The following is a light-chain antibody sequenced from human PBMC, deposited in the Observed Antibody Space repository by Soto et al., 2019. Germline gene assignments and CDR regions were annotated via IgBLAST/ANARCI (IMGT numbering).Light chain of an antibody. V-gene: IGKV1-5*01. Sequence: IRMTQSPSTLSASVGDRVTITCRASQSISSWLAWYQQKPGKAPKLLIYDASSLESGVPSRFSGSGSGTEFTLTISSLQPDDFATYYCQQYNSYETFGQGTKVDIK. CDR1: QSISSW. CDR3: QQYNSYET. CDR2: DAS. J-gene: IGKJ1*01.